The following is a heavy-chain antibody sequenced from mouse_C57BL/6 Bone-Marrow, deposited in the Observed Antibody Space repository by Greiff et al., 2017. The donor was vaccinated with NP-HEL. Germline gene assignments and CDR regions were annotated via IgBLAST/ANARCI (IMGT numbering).Heavy chain of an antibody. CDR2: ITHSGET. D-gene: IGHD2-3*01. V-gene: IGHV12-3*01. CDR1: GFPITSGYY. J-gene: IGHJ1*03. Sequence: VQLQQSGPGLVKPSQSLFLTCSITGFPITSGYYWIWIRQSPGKPLEWMGYITHSGETFYNPSLQSPISITRDTVKNQFFLQLNSVTTEDTAMYYCAGDYDGYWYFDVWGTGTTVTVSS. CDR3: AGDYDGYWYFDV.